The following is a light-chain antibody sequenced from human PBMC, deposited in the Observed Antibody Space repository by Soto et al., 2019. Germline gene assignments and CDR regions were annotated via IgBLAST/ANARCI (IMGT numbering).Light chain of an antibody. CDR2: EGT. J-gene: IGLJ3*02. V-gene: IGLV2-23*03. CDR3: CLYAGSSPFVV. Sequence: QSVLTQPASVSGSPGQSITISCTGATSGVGSYHLVSWYQQYPGKAPKLMIYEGTKRPSGVSNRLSGSKSGNTASLTISGRQAEDEADYYCCLYAGSSPFVVFGGGTKLTVL. CDR1: TSGVGSYHL.